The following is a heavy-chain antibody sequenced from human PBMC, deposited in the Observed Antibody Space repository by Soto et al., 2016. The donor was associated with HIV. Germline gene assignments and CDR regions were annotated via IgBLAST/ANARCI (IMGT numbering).Heavy chain of an antibody. CDR1: GYTFTGYY. Sequence: QVQLVQSGAEVKKPGASVKVSCKAYGYTFTGYYMHWVRQAPGQGLEWMGWISPTSGDTNYAQKFQGRVTMTRDTSISTAYMELSRLRSDDTAVYYCARVAVTYSRSWSKFFDYWGQGTLVTVSS. CDR2: ISPTSGDT. D-gene: IGHD6-13*01. J-gene: IGHJ4*02. CDR3: ARVAVTYSRSWSKFFDY. V-gene: IGHV1-2*02.